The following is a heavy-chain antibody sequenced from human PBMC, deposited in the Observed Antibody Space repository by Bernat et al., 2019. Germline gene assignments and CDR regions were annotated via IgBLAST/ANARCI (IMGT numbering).Heavy chain of an antibody. CDR1: GSTFSSYG. CDR3: TRRQSQGGNSVRVNYYGMDV. V-gene: IGHV3-33*01. D-gene: IGHD4-23*01. J-gene: IGHJ6*02. CDR2: IWQDGSYN. Sequence: QVQLVESGGGVVQPGRSLRLSCSASGSTFSSYGMHWVRQAPGKGLEWVAVIWQDGSYNYYAESVSGRFTISRDNTKNMLYLQMNSLKTEDTAVYYCTRRQSQGGNSVRVNYYGMDVWGQGTMVTVSS.